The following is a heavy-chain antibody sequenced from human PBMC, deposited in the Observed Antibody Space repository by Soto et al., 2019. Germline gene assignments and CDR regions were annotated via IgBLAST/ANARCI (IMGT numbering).Heavy chain of an antibody. Sequence: SETLSLTCTVSGGSISSGGYYWSWIRQHPGKGLEWIGYIYYSGSTYYNPSLKSRVTISVDTSKNQSSLKLSSVTAADTAVYYCARQGWDAFDIWGQGTMVTVSS. CDR1: GGSISSGGYY. V-gene: IGHV4-31*03. J-gene: IGHJ3*02. CDR3: ARQGWDAFDI. D-gene: IGHD2-15*01. CDR2: IYYSGST.